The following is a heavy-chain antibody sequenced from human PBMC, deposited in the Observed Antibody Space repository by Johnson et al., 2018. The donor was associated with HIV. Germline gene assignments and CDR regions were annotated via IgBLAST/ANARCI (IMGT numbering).Heavy chain of an antibody. CDR1: AFTFGNVW. J-gene: IGHJ3*02. CDR3: TTDPPGMSSTSERDAFDI. V-gene: IGHV3-15*01. Sequence: VQLVESGGGLVEPGGSLRLSCVVSAFTFGNVWMHWVRQAPGKGLEWVGRIKSKTDGGTTDHAAPVKGRFSISRDDSKNTLYLQMNSLKTEDTAVYYCTTDPPGMSSTSERDAFDIWGQGTVVTVSS. CDR2: IKSKTDGGTT. D-gene: IGHD2-2*01.